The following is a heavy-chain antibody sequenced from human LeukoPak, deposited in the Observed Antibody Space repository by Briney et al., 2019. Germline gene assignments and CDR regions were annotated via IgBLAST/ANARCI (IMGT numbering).Heavy chain of an antibody. CDR3: ARVNLRGSNYNWFDP. CDR1: GYTFTSYD. Sequence: VKVSCKASGYTFTSYDINWVRQAPGQGLEWMGKITPVINTANYAQTFQGRVSIYADKSTTTVYMDLSGLRPDDTAVYYCARVNLRGSNYNWFDPWGQGTLVTVAS. CDR2: ITPVINTA. V-gene: IGHV1-69*10. J-gene: IGHJ5*02. D-gene: IGHD1-26*01.